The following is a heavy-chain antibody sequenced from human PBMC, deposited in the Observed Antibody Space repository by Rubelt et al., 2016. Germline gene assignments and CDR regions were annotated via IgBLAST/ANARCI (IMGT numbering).Heavy chain of an antibody. V-gene: IGHV3-48*02. CDR2: ISGSSGTI. Sequence: EVQLVESGGGLVQPGGSLRLSCAASGFTFSSYSMNWVRQAPGKGLEWVSYISGSSGTIYYADSVEGRFTISRDNAKNSLYLQMNSLRDDDTAVYYCARANGMDVWGQGTTVTVSS. J-gene: IGHJ6*02. CDR1: GFTFSSYS. CDR3: ARANGMDV.